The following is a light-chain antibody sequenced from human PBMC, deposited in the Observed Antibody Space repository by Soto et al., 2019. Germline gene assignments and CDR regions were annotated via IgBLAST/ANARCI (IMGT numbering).Light chain of an antibody. CDR2: AAS. CDR1: QSVSSSY. V-gene: IGKV3D-20*02. J-gene: IGKJ4*01. CDR3: QQRSNWPLT. Sequence: EVVLSLSPGTLSLSPGERATLSCRASQSVSSSYLAWYQQKPGQAPRLLIYAASSRATGSPDRFSGGGSGTDFTLTISRLEPEDFAVYYCQQRSNWPLTFGGGTKVDIK.